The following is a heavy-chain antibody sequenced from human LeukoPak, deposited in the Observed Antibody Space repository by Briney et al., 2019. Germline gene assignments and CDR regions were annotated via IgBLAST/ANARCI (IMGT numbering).Heavy chain of an antibody. CDR2: ISSSGSTI. Sequence: GGSLRLSCAASGFTFSSYEMNWVRQAPGKGLEWVSYISSSGSTIYYADSVKGRFTISRDNAKNSLFLQMNSLRAEDTAVYYCVRESVRNYVGRGAFDLWGQGTMVIVSS. CDR3: VRESVRNYVGRGAFDL. J-gene: IGHJ3*01. V-gene: IGHV3-48*03. D-gene: IGHD1-7*01. CDR1: GFTFSSYE.